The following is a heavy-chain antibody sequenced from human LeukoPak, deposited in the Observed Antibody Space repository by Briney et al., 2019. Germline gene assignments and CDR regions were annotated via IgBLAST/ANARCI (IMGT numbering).Heavy chain of an antibody. CDR2: IYTSGST. D-gene: IGHD3-16*02. CDR1: GGSISSGSYY. CDR3: ARESLYYDYVWGSYRYPPEA. J-gene: IGHJ3*01. Sequence: PSETLSLTCTVSGGSISSGSYYWSWIRQPAGKGLEWIGRIYTSGSTTYNPSLKSRVTISVDTSKNQFSLKLSSVTAADTAVYYCARESLYYDYVWGSYRYPPEAWGQGTMVTVSS. V-gene: IGHV4-61*02.